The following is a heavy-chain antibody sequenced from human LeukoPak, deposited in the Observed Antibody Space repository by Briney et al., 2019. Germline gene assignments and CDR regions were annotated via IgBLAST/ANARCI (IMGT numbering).Heavy chain of an antibody. CDR1: GYTFSTYH. V-gene: IGHV1-46*01. Sequence: ASVKVSCKASGYTFSTYHMHWVRQAPGQGLEWMGIMKDYGGITSYAQKFQGRVTMTRDTSTSTVYMELSSLRSDDTAVYYCAREREGYYYDSSGYPDYWGQGTLVTVSS. CDR3: AREREGYYYDSSGYPDY. D-gene: IGHD3-22*01. J-gene: IGHJ4*02. CDR2: MKDYGGIT.